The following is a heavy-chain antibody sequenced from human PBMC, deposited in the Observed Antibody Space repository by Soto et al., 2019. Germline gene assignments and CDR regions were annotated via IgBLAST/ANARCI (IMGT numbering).Heavy chain of an antibody. CDR1: GGSISSYY. D-gene: IGHD2-15*01. J-gene: IGHJ4*02. CDR2: IYYSGST. V-gene: IGHV4-59*08. Sequence: QVQLQESGPGLVKPSETLSLTCTVSGGSISSYYWSWIRQPPGKGLEWIGYIYYSGSTNYNPSLKSRVTISVDTSKNQFSLKLSPVTAADTAVYYCARRYGGSIDHWGQGTLVTVSS. CDR3: ARRYGGSIDH.